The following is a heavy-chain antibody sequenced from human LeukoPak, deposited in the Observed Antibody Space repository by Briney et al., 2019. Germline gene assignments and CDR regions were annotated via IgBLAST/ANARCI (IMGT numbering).Heavy chain of an antibody. V-gene: IGHV3-66*01. CDR1: GFTFNNYA. J-gene: IGHJ3*02. CDR2: IYSGGST. CDR3: ARVGGYPGAFDI. Sequence: PGGSLRLSCAASGFTFNNYALTWVRQAPGKGLEWVSVIYSGGSTYYADSVKGRFTISRDNSKNTLYLQMNSLRAEDTAVYYCARVGGYPGAFDIWGQGTMVTVSS. D-gene: IGHD3-16*02.